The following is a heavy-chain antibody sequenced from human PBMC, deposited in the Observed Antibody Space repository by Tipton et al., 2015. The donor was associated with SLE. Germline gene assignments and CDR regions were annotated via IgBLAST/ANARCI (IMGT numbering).Heavy chain of an antibody. Sequence: TLSLTCAVYGGSFSNYYWSWIRQPPGKGLEWIGDINHSGSTNYNPSLKSRVTISVDTPNNQFSLKLSSVTAADTAVYYCAGIETGGSYYHYYYGMDVWGQGTTVTVSS. V-gene: IGHV4-34*01. CDR3: AGIETGGSYYHYYYGMDV. CDR1: GGSFSNYY. CDR2: INHSGST. D-gene: IGHD1-26*01. J-gene: IGHJ6*02.